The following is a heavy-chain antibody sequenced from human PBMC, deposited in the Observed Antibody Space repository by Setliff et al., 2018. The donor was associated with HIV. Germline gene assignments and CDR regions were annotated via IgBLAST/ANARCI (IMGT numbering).Heavy chain of an antibody. Sequence: ASVKVSCKASGYTFTGYYINWMRQAPGQGLEWMGWINSNSGGTNYAQRFQGRVTVTRDTSISTAYMELSRLRSDDTAVYYCARDGDSRDGRLYHYYYMDVWGKGTTVTVSS. CDR1: GYTFTGYY. V-gene: IGHV1-2*02. CDR3: ARDGDSRDGRLYHYYYMDV. D-gene: IGHD1-26*01. J-gene: IGHJ6*03. CDR2: INSNSGGT.